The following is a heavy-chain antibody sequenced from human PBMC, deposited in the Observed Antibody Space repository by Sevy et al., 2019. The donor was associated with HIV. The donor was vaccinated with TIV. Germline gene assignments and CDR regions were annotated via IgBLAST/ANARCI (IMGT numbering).Heavy chain of an antibody. CDR3: ARVPSPYYDSSGDLIREYYFDS. J-gene: IGHJ4*02. V-gene: IGHV4-59*12. CDR2: FYYTGIT. CDR1: GGSSSDYY. D-gene: IGHD3-22*01. Sequence: SETLSLTCAVYGGSSSDYYWRWIRQPPGKGLEWIGYFYYTGITNYNPSLKSRVTMSADTSTNRVSLKLSSVTAADTAVYYCARVPSPYYDSSGDLIREYYFDSWGQGTPVTVSS.